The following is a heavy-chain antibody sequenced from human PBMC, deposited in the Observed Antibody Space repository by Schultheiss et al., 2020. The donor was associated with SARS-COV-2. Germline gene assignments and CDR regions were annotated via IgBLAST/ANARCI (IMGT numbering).Heavy chain of an antibody. CDR1: GGTFSAYA. V-gene: IGHV1-69*13. Sequence: SVKVSCKASGGTFSAYAFSWVRQAPGQGLEWMGGIIPIFGTANYAQKFQGRVTLTADESTSTAYMELSSLRSEDTAVYYCASQNRPGDVGEECWGQGTLVTISS. CDR2: IIPIFGTA. J-gene: IGHJ4*02. D-gene: IGHD1-26*01. CDR3: ASQNRPGDVGEEC.